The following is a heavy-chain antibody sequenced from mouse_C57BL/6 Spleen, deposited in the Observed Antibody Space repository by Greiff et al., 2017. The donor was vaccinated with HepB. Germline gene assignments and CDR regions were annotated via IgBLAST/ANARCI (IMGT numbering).Heavy chain of an antibody. CDR1: GFSINSDCY. CDR2: TFYSGIT. Sequence: DVHLVESGPSLVRPSQTLSLTCTVTGFSINSDCYWIWIRQFPGNKLEYIGYTFYSGITYYNPSLESRTYITRDTSKNQFSLRLSSVTTEDTATYYCARGDGSSWGYAMDYWGQGTSVTVSS. V-gene: IGHV3-3*01. D-gene: IGHD1-1*01. CDR3: ARGDGSSWGYAMDY. J-gene: IGHJ4*01.